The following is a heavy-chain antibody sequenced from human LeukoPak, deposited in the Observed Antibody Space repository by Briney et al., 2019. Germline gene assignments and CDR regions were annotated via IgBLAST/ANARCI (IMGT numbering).Heavy chain of an antibody. Sequence: NPSETLSLTCTVSGGSISSSSYYWGWIRQPPGKGLEWIGSIYYSGSTYYNPSLKSRVTISVDTSKNQFSLKLSSVTAADTAVYYCARDRVDTAMVTHFDYWGQGTLVTVSS. V-gene: IGHV4-39*07. D-gene: IGHD5-18*01. CDR3: ARDRVDTAMVTHFDY. J-gene: IGHJ4*02. CDR1: GGSISSSSYY. CDR2: IYYSGST.